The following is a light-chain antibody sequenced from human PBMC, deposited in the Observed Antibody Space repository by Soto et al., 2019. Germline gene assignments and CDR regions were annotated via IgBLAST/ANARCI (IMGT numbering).Light chain of an antibody. CDR3: SSYAGSSNV. J-gene: IGLJ1*01. Sequence: QSVLTQPASVSGSPGQSITISCTGSSDDIGTYEYISWYQQHPGKAPKLMIYEVNKRPSGVPDRFSGSKSGNTASLTVSGLQAEDEADYYCSSYAGSSNVFGTGTKVTVL. CDR2: EVN. V-gene: IGLV2-8*01. CDR1: SDDIGTYEY.